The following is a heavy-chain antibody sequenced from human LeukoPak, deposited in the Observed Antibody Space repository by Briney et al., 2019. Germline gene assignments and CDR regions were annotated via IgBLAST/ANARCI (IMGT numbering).Heavy chain of an antibody. CDR1: GFTFNNYA. Sequence: GGSLRLSCAASGFTFNNYAMSWVRQAPGKGLEWVSAISASGGTTYYADSVKGRFTISRDNSENTLFLQMNSLRAEDTAVYYCAKEPWEYCSSTSCPNWFDSWGQGTLVTVSS. V-gene: IGHV3-23*01. D-gene: IGHD2-2*01. J-gene: IGHJ5*01. CDR2: ISASGGTT. CDR3: AKEPWEYCSSTSCPNWFDS.